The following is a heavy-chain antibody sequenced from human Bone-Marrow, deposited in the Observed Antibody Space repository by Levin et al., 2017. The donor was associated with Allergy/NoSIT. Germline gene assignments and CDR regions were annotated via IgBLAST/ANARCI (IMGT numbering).Heavy chain of an antibody. CDR3: ARDNHYRMDV. CDR2: INSDGSGT. J-gene: IGHJ6*02. V-gene: IGHV3-74*01. Sequence: PGGSLRLSCAASASDFSTTWMHWVRQAPGQGLVWVSYINSDGSGTNYADSAKGRFTISRDNAKNTLYLQMNSLRAEDTAVYYCARDNHYRMDVWGQGTTVTVSS. CDR1: ASDFSTTW.